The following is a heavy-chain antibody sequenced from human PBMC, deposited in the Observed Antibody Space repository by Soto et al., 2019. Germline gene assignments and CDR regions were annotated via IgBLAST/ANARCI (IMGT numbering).Heavy chain of an antibody. D-gene: IGHD2-15*01. V-gene: IGHV1-2*04. CDR2: INPNSGGT. CDR1: GYTFTGYY. J-gene: IGHJ3*02. Sequence: ASVKVSCNASGYTFTGYYMHWVRQAPGQGLEWMGWINPNSGGTNYAQKFQGWVTMTRDTSISTAYMELSRLRSDDTAVYYCATQCSGGSCPGAFDIWGQGTMVTVSS. CDR3: ATQCSGGSCPGAFDI.